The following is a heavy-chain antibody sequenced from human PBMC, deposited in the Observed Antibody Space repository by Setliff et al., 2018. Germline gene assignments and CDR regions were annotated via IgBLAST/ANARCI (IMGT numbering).Heavy chain of an antibody. CDR1: GYTSTSYD. CDR3: ARSGGGYDFWSGYLVSHYYYYYYMDV. D-gene: IGHD3-3*01. J-gene: IGHJ6*03. V-gene: IGHV1-8*03. CDR2: MNPNSGNT. Sequence: AAVKVSCKASGYTSTSYDMNWVRQATGQGLEWMGWMNPNSGNTGYAQKFQGRVTITRNTSISTAYMELSSLRSEYTAVYYCARSGGGYDFWSGYLVSHYYYYYYMDVWGKGTTVTVSS.